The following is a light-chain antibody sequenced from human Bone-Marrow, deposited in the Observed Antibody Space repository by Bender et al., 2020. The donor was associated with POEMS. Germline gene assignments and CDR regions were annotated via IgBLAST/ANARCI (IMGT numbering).Light chain of an antibody. CDR2: EVS. CDR1: SSDVGYYDL. J-gene: IGLJ2*01. CDR3: SSFTSSGSHVV. V-gene: IGLV2-14*02. Sequence: QSALTQPASVSGSPGQSITISCTGTSSDVGYYDLVSWYQQYPGKAPKLIIYEVSKRPSGVSNRFSGSKSGNTASLTISGLQAEDEGDYYCSSFTSSGSHVVFGGGTKLTVL.